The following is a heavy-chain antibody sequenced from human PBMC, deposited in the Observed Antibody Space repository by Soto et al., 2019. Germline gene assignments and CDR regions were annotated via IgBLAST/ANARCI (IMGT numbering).Heavy chain of an antibody. CDR1: GGSISSGGYS. V-gene: IGHV4-30-2*01. D-gene: IGHD4-4*01. CDR2: IYHSVST. Sequence: SETLSLTCAVSGGSISSGGYSWSWIRQPPGKGLEWIGYIYHSVSTYYNPSLKSRVTISVDRSKNSLFLQMNSLRVEDTALYYCARDMDDNSDYGDFWGQGTLVTVSS. CDR3: ARDMDDNSDYGDF. J-gene: IGHJ4*02.